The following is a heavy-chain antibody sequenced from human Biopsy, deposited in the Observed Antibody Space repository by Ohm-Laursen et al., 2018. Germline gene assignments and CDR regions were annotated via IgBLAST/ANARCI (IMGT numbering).Heavy chain of an antibody. Sequence: SLRLSCTASGFTFSGAWMSWVRQLPGKGLEWVGRLKSKIDGETTDYAAPVKGRFIISRDDSKSTLFLQMNSLKVEDTGVYFCSTGGGDFYYNGMDVWGQGTTVTVSS. D-gene: IGHD3-16*01. V-gene: IGHV3-15*01. CDR3: STGGGDFYYNGMDV. J-gene: IGHJ6*02. CDR2: LKSKIDGETT. CDR1: GFTFSGAW.